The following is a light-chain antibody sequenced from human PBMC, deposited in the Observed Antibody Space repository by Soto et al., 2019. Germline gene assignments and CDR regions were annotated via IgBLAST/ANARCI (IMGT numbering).Light chain of an antibody. CDR1: QSMSYY. J-gene: IGKJ1*01. V-gene: IGKV1-39*01. CDR3: QQSFSSPWT. Sequence: IHLTQSPPSLYASVGDRVTITCQSSQSMSYYLNWDQQKPGKAPKLLSDAASTLQRGGPSRFSGTGSGAHFTLTSSSLQPEDFATYYCQQSFSSPWTFGQGTNVDI. CDR2: AAS.